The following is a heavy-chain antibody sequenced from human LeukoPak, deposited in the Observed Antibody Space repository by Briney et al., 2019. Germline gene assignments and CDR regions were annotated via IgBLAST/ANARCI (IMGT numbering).Heavy chain of an antibody. CDR1: QFKFNNYG. CDR3: ARGGYYDSSGYPLYFDY. J-gene: IGHJ4*02. CDR2: ITGSGSKT. D-gene: IGHD3-22*01. V-gene: IGHV3-23*01. Sequence: GGSLRLSCATSQFKFNNYGMTWVRQAPGKGLEWVSSITGSGSKTQYADSVQGRFTISRDNSKNTLYLQMNSLRAEDTAVYYCARGGYYDSSGYPLYFDYWGQGTLVTVSS.